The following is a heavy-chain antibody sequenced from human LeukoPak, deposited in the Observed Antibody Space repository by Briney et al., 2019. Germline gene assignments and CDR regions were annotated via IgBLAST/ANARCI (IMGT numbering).Heavy chain of an antibody. CDR3: ARVIAAAGTPWFDP. CDR1: GGSFSGYY. V-gene: IGHV4-34*01. J-gene: IGHJ5*02. Sequence: KSSETLSLTCAVYGGSFSGYYWSWIRQPPGKGLEWIGEIYHSGSTNYNPSLKSRVTMSVDKSKNQFSLKLSSATAADTAVYYCARVIAAAGTPWFDPWGQGTLVTVSS. D-gene: IGHD6-13*01. CDR2: IYHSGST.